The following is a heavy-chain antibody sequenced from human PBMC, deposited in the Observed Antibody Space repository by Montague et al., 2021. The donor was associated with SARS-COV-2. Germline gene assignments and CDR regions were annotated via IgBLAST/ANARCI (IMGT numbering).Heavy chain of an antibody. J-gene: IGHJ4*02. CDR1: GGSISSYY. V-gene: IGHV4-59*01. CDR2: IYYSGRT. D-gene: IGHD6-6*01. CDR3: ARGREYGRSAGFDY. Sequence: SETLSLTCTVSGGSISSYYWSWIRKPPGKGLERIGYIYYSGRTNYNPTLKSRVTISVDTSKNQFSLKLSFATAADTAVYYCARGREYGRSAGFDYWGQGTLVTVSS.